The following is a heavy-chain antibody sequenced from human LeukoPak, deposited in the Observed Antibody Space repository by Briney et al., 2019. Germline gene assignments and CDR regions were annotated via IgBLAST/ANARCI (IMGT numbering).Heavy chain of an antibody. CDR2: MTGSGGST. Sequence: GGSLRLSCAASGFTFSSYAMSWVRQAPGKGLEWVSTMTGSGGSTYYADSVKGRFTISRDNSKNTLYLQMNSLRAEDAAVYYCAKGRSSWSAFDYWGQGTLVTVSS. D-gene: IGHD6-13*01. CDR1: GFTFSSYA. V-gene: IGHV3-23*01. CDR3: AKGRSSWSAFDY. J-gene: IGHJ4*02.